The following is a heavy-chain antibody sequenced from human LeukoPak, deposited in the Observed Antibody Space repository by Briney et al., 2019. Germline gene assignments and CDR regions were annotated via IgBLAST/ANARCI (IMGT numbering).Heavy chain of an antibody. CDR1: GGSISSGSYY. CDR3: ARATDCSGTSCSYYMDV. D-gene: IGHD2-2*01. CDR2: IYTSGST. J-gene: IGHJ6*03. V-gene: IGHV4-61*02. Sequence: SETLSLTCTVSGGSISSGSYYWSWIRQPAGKGLEWIGRIYTSGSTNYNPSLKSRVTISVDTSKNQFSLKLSSVTAADTAVYYCARATDCSGTSCSYYMDVWGKGTTVTVSS.